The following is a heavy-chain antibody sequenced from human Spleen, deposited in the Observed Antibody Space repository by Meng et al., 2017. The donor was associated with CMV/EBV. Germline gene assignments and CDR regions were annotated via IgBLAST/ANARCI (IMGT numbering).Heavy chain of an antibody. J-gene: IGHJ5*02. CDR3: ARGEVRGTSNIWNWFDP. Sequence: SISSGDYYWSWIRQPPGKGLEWIGYIYYSGSTYYNPSLKSRLTISVDTSKNQFSLKLSSVTAADTAVYYCARGEVRGTSNIWNWFDPWGQGTLVTVSS. CDR2: IYYSGST. CDR1: SISSGDYY. D-gene: IGHD3-10*01. V-gene: IGHV4-30-4*08.